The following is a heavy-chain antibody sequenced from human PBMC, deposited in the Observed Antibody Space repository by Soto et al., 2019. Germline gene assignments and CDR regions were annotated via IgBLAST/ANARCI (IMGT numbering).Heavy chain of an antibody. CDR3: ARDNSDYDLDY. CDR1: RFTFHDYG. V-gene: IGHV3-20*04. D-gene: IGHD5-12*01. CDR2: ISWNGVST. J-gene: IGHJ4*02. Sequence: GGSLRLSCAASRFTFHDYGMNWVRQAPGKGLEWVSGISWNGVSTGYADSVKGRFTISRDNAKKSLYLQMNNLRPEDTALYYCARDNSDYDLDYWGQGTLVTVSS.